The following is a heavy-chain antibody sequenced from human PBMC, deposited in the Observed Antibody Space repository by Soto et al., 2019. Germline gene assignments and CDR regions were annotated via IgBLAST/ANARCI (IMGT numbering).Heavy chain of an antibody. D-gene: IGHD3-22*01. Sequence: QVPLQESGPGLVKPSQTLSLTCTVSGGSISSGDYYWTWIRQPPGKGLEWIGYISYSGSTYYNPYLKSRVTISVDTSKKQFSLKLSSVTAADTAVYYCARESGYYDSSGYSYFNYWGQGTLVTVSS. V-gene: IGHV4-30-4*01. CDR3: ARESGYYDSSGYSYFNY. J-gene: IGHJ4*02. CDR2: ISYSGST. CDR1: GGSISSGDYY.